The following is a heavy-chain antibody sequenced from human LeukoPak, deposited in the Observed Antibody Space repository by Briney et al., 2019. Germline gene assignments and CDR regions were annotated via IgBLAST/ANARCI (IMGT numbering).Heavy chain of an antibody. CDR3: ARACGGASCYDTPDFDC. CDR2: ISESSNTI. J-gene: IGHJ4*02. V-gene: IGHV3-48*01. CDR1: GYSFTTYD. D-gene: IGHD2-2*01. Sequence: GGSLRLSCVASGYSFTTYDMNWVRQSPGKGLEWVSHISESSNTIHYADSVKGRFTISRDNARRSLYLQMNSLRAEDTGVYYCARACGGASCYDTPDFDCWGRGTLVTVAS.